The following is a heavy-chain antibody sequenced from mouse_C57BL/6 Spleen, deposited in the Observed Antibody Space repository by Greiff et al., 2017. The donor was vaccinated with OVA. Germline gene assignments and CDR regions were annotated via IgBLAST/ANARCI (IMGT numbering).Heavy chain of an antibody. Sequence: QVQLQQSGPELVKPGASVKISCKASGYSFTSYYIHWVKQRPGQGLEWIGWIYPGSGNTKYNEKFKGKATLTADTSSSTAYMQLSSLTSEDSAVYYCARSPSYYYGSSSYYFDYWGQGTTLTVSS. CDR1: GYSFTSYY. CDR2: IYPGSGNT. CDR3: ARSPSYYYGSSSYYFDY. J-gene: IGHJ2*01. D-gene: IGHD1-1*01. V-gene: IGHV1-66*01.